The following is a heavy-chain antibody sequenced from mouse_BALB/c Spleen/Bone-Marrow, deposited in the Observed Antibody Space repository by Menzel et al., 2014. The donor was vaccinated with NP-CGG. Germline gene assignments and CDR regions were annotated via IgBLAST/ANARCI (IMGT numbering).Heavy chain of an antibody. D-gene: IGHD2-4*01. CDR1: GFNIKDTY. J-gene: IGHJ2*01. V-gene: IGHV14-3*02. Sequence: EVMLVESGAELVKPGASVKLSCTASGFNIKDTYMHWVKQRPGQGLEWIGRIDPANGNTKYDPKFQGKATITADTSSNTAYLQLSSLTSEDTAVYYCASYDYGYYFDYWGQGTTLTVSS. CDR3: ASYDYGYYFDY. CDR2: IDPANGNT.